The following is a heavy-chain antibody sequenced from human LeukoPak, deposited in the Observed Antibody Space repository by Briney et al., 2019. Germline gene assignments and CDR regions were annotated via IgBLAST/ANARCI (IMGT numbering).Heavy chain of an antibody. CDR2: FDPEDGET. D-gene: IGHD2-2*01. CDR3: ATPGVPAAKWGYYYGMDV. Sequence: ASVKVSCKVSGYTLTELSMHWVRQAPGKGLEWMGGFDPEDGETIYAQKFQGRVTMTEDTSTDTAYMELSSLRSEDTAAYYCATPGVPAAKWGYYYGMDVWGKGTTVTVSS. CDR1: GYTLTELS. V-gene: IGHV1-24*01. J-gene: IGHJ6*04.